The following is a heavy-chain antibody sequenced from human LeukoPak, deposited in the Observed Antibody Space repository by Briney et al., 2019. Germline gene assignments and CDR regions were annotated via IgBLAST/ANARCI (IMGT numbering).Heavy chain of an antibody. Sequence: GESLKISCKASGYKFTNYWIAWVRQLPGKGLEWMGITYPDGSDTRYSPSFRGQVTISVDRSINTAYLQWTSLKVSDTAMYFCARGPTENVRDPGPDFDHWSQGTLVTVS. D-gene: IGHD6-6*01. CDR2: TYPDGSDT. CDR3: ARGPTENVRDPGPDFDH. CDR1: GYKFTNYW. J-gene: IGHJ4*02. V-gene: IGHV5-51*01.